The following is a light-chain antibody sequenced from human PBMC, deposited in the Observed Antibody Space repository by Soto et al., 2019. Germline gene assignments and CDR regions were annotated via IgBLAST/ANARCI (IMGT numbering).Light chain of an antibody. J-gene: IGKJ2*01. CDR3: QQLGGSTPTYT. CDR2: TAS. CDR1: QSVTNNW. V-gene: IGKV3-20*01. Sequence: EIVLTQSPDTLSLSPGERATLSCRASQSVTNNWLSWYQQKPGQAPRLLIYTASTRATGIPDRFSGSGSGTDFTLTISRLEPEDFAVYYCQQLGGSTPTYTFGQGTKLEIK.